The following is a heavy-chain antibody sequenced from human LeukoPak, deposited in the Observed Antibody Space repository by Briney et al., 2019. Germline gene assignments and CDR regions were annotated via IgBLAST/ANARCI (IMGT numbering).Heavy chain of an antibody. V-gene: IGHV4-59*05. CDR3: ARQIAAATLYYFDY. CDR1: GGSISSYY. CDR2: IYYSGST. D-gene: IGHD6-13*01. Sequence: SETLSLTCTVSGGSISSYYWSCIPQPPGKGLEWIGSIYYSGSTYYNPSLKSRVTISVDTSKNQFSLKLSSVTAADTAVYYCARQIAAATLYYFDYWGQGTLVTVSS. J-gene: IGHJ4*02.